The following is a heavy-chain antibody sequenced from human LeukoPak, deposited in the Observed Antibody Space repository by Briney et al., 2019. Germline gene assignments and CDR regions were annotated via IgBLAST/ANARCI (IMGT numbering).Heavy chain of an antibody. D-gene: IGHD2-15*01. J-gene: IGHJ3*02. Sequence: GGSLRLSCAASGFTFSSYSMNWVRQAPGKGLEWVSSISSSSSYIYYADSVKGRFTISRDNAKNSLYLQVNSLRAEDTAVYYCARVGYCSGGSCPKGGFDAFDIWGQGTMVTVSS. V-gene: IGHV3-21*01. CDR1: GFTFSSYS. CDR3: ARVGYCSGGSCPKGGFDAFDI. CDR2: ISSSSSYI.